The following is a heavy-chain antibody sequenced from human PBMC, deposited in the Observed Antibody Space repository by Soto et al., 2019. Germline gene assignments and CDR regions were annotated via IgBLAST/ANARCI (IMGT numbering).Heavy chain of an antibody. D-gene: IGHD2-2*01. J-gene: IGHJ6*02. Sequence: PSETLSLTCTVSGGSISSYYWSWIRQPPGKGLECIWYIYYSGSTNYNPSLKSRVTISVDTSKNQFSLKLSSVTAADTAVYYCARNTYQLLLDKRWYYYYGMDVWGQGTTVTVSS. CDR1: GGSISSYY. CDR3: ARNTYQLLLDKRWYYYYGMDV. CDR2: IYYSGST. V-gene: IGHV4-59*01.